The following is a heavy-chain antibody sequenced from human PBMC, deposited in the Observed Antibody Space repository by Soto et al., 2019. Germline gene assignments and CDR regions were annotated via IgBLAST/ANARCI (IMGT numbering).Heavy chain of an antibody. J-gene: IGHJ4*02. CDR2: VSGGEIT. D-gene: IGHD3-16*01. CDR3: VKGFWGDY. V-gene: IGHV3-23*01. CDR1: GFPFTSLD. Sequence: EVQLLESGGGLVQPGGSLRLSCSASGFPFTSLDMIWARQAPGKGLEWVSGVSGGEITSYADSEKGRFTISRDKSRNTLYLQMNSLRVEDTAVYYCVKGFWGDYWGQGTLVTVSS.